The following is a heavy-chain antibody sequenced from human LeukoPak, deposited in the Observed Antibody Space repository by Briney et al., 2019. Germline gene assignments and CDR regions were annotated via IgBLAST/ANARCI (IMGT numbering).Heavy chain of an antibody. CDR1: GFTFSKYS. V-gene: IGHV3-48*04. CDR3: ANRPITSGSLTIDY. CDR2: ISTSSSTI. D-gene: IGHD1-26*01. J-gene: IGHJ4*02. Sequence: GGSLRLSCAASGFTFSKYSMTWVRQAPGKGLEWVSYISTSSSTIYYADSVKGRFTISRDNAKNSLYLQMNSLRAEDTAVYYCANRPITSGSLTIDYWGQGTLVTVSS.